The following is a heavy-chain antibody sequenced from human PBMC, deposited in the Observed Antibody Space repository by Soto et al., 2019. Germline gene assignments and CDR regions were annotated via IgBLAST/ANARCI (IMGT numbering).Heavy chain of an antibody. J-gene: IGHJ4*02. Sequence: ASVKVSCKASGYTFTSYGISWVRQAPGQGLEWMGWISAYNGNTNYAQKLQGRVTMTTDTSTSTAYMELRSLRSDDTAVYYCARDERGHCGGTSCPHIDYRGQGTLVTVSS. CDR2: ISAYNGNT. D-gene: IGHD2-2*03. V-gene: IGHV1-18*01. CDR1: GYTFTSYG. CDR3: ARDERGHCGGTSCPHIDY.